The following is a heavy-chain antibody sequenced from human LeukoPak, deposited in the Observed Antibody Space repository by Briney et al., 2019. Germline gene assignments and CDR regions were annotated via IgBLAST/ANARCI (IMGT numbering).Heavy chain of an antibody. V-gene: IGHV1-2*02. CDR3: ATEWRAEYYYDSSFLGY. CDR1: GYTFTCYY. Sequence: ASGKLCCKAAGYTFTCYYMHWVRQRPGQGLEWMGWINPNSGGTNYAQKVQGRVTITRDRSISTAYMDLSRLRSDDTAVYYCATEWRAEYYYDSSFLGYWGQGTVVTVSS. D-gene: IGHD3-22*01. J-gene: IGHJ4*02. CDR2: INPNSGGT.